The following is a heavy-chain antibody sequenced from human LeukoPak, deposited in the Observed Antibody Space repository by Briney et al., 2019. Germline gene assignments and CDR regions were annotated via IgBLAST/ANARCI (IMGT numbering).Heavy chain of an antibody. V-gene: IGHV3-53*01. J-gene: IGHJ5*02. Sequence: GGSLRLSCAASRFTVSSNCMSWVRQAPGKGLEWVSLIYSGGSTYYADSVKGRFTISRDNSRNTLYLQMNSLRAEDTAVYYCARDHHASGSYPNPWGQGTLVTVSS. CDR2: IYSGGST. CDR1: RFTVSSNC. D-gene: IGHD3-10*01. CDR3: ARDHHASGSYPNP.